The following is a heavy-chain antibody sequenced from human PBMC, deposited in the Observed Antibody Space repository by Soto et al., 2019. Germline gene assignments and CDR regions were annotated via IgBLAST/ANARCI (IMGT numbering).Heavy chain of an antibody. V-gene: IGHV3-30*18. Sequence: GGFLRLSCAASGFTFSSYGMHWVRQAPGKGLEWVAVISYDGSNKYYADSVKGRFTISRDNSKNTLYLQMNSLRAEDTAVYYCAKDQGAAAGISPYGMDVWGQGTTVTVSS. CDR3: AKDQGAAAGISPYGMDV. D-gene: IGHD6-13*01. J-gene: IGHJ6*02. CDR1: GFTFSSYG. CDR2: ISYDGSNK.